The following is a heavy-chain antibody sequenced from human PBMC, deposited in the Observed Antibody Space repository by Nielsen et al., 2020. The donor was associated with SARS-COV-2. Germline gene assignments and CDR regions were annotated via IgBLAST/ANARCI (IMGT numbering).Heavy chain of an antibody. CDR1: GFIFSSYA. V-gene: IGHV3-23*01. D-gene: IGHD1-26*01. J-gene: IGHJ5*02. CDR3: AKGGNSGSDYDH. Sequence: GGSLRLSCAASGFIFSSYAMSWVRQAPGKGLEWVSTISGSGGGTYYADSVKGRFSISRDNSKHTLYLQMNSLRAEDTALYYCAKGGNSGSDYDHWGQGTLVTVSS. CDR2: ISGSGGGT.